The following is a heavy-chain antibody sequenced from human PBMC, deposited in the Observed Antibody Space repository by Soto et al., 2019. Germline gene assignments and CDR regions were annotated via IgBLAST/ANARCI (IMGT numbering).Heavy chain of an antibody. J-gene: IGHJ6*02. CDR1: GYTFTSYG. D-gene: IGHD3-10*01. V-gene: IGHV1-18*04. Sequence: ASVKVSCKASGYTFTSYGISWVRQAPGQGLEWMGWISAYNGNTNYAQKLQGRATMTTDTSTSTAYMELRSLGSDDTAVYYCALPAYGPYGMDVWGQGTTVTVSS. CDR2: ISAYNGNT. CDR3: ALPAYGPYGMDV.